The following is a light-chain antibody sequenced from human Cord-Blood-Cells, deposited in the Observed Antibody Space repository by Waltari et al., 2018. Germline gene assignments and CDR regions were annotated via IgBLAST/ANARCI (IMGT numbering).Light chain of an antibody. J-gene: IGKJ2*01. CDR2: GAS. Sequence: EIVLTQSPGTLSLSPGERATLSCRASQSVSRSYLAWYQQKHGQAPRLLIYGASSRATGIPDRLSGSGSGTDFTLTISRLEPEDFGVYYCQQYGSSPPYTFGQGTKLEIK. V-gene: IGKV3-20*01. CDR3: QQYGSSPPYT. CDR1: QSVSRSY.